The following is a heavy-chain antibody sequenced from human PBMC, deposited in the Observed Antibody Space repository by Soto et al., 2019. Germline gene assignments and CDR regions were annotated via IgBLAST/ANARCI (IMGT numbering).Heavy chain of an antibody. CDR2: ISGSGGST. CDR3: AKGDTNYYDSSGGYNWFDP. D-gene: IGHD3-22*01. Sequence: EVQLLESGGGLVQPGGSLRLSCAASGFTFSSYAMSWVRQAPGKGLEWVSAISGSGGSTYYADSVKGRFTISRDNSKNTLYLQMNSLRAEDTAVYYCAKGDTNYYDSSGGYNWFDPWGQGTLVTVSS. V-gene: IGHV3-23*01. CDR1: GFTFSSYA. J-gene: IGHJ5*02.